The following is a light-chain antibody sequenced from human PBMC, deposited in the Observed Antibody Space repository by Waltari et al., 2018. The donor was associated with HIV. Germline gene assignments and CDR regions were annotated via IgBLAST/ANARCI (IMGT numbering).Light chain of an antibody. CDR3: SSYSGSDLPVV. CDR2: AVS. J-gene: IGLJ2*01. Sequence: HSALTHPASVSGSPGQSIPISCNGTTSDIGGLMFVSCYQHCPAKPPKLLIYAVSNRPSGISNRFSGSKSGNMASLTISGLQGGDECFYFCSSYSGSDLPVVFGGGT. V-gene: IGLV2-14*01. CDR1: TSDIGGLMF.